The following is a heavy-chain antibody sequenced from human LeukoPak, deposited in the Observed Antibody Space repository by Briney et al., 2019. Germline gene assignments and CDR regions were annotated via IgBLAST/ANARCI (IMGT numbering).Heavy chain of an antibody. Sequence: SETPSLTCTVSGGSISSYYWSWIRQPPGKGLEWIGYIYYSGSTNYNPSLKSRVTISVDTSKNQFSLKLSSVTAADTAVYYCASKAYYYDSSGYSPFDYWGQGTLVTVSS. D-gene: IGHD3-22*01. CDR1: GGSISSYY. V-gene: IGHV4-59*01. CDR3: ASKAYYYDSSGYSPFDY. CDR2: IYYSGST. J-gene: IGHJ4*02.